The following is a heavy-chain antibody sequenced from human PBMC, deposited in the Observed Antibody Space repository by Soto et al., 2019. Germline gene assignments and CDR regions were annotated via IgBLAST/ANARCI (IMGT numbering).Heavy chain of an antibody. J-gene: IGHJ4*02. Sequence: QVQLVQSGAEVKKPGASVKVSCKASGYTFTSYAISWVRQAPGQGLEWMGWISAYNGNTKYAQKLQGRVTMTTDPSTSTGYMELRSLRSDDTAVYYCARDHGGGITFEWGQGTLVTVSS. CDR1: GYTFTSYA. CDR3: ARDHGGGITFE. V-gene: IGHV1-18*01. CDR2: ISAYNGNT. D-gene: IGHD3-16*01.